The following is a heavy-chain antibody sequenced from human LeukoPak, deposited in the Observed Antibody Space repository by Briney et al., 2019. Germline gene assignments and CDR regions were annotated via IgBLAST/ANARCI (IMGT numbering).Heavy chain of an antibody. V-gene: IGHV4-30-4*01. J-gene: IGHJ4*02. Sequence: SETLSLTCTVSGGSISSGDYYWSWIRQPPGKGLEWIGYIYYSGSTYYNPSLKSRVTISVDTSKNQFSLKLSSVTAADTAVYYCARGENIPDYFDYWGQGTLVTVSS. CDR3: ARGENIPDYFDY. CDR2: IYYSGST. D-gene: IGHD2/OR15-2a*01. CDR1: GGSISSGDYY.